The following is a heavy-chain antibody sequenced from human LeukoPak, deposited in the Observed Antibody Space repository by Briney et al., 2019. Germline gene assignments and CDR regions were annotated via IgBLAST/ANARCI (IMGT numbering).Heavy chain of an antibody. CDR1: GYTFTDYY. CDR3: AGARWELLGGLDY. V-gene: IGHV1-2*02. Sequence: ASVKVSCKASGYTFTDYYIHWVRQAPGQGLEWMGWINPNSGGTDYVQKFQGRFTMTRDTSISAAYMELSRLRSDDTAVYYCAGARWELLGGLDYWGQGTLVTVSS. CDR2: INPNSGGT. D-gene: IGHD1-26*01. J-gene: IGHJ4*02.